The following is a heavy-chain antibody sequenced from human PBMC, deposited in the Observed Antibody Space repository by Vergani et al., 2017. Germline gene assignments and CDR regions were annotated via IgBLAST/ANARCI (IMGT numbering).Heavy chain of an antibody. CDR2: ISWNSGSI. D-gene: IGHD1-26*01. CDR3: ASPRGSAFDI. CDR1: GFTFDDYA. Sequence: EVQLVESGGGLVQPGRSLRLSCAASGFTFDDYAMHWVRQAPGKGLEWVSGISWNSGSIGYADSVKGRFTISRDNAKNSLYLQMNSLRAEDTALYYCASPRGSAFDIWGQGTMVTVSS. V-gene: IGHV3-9*01. J-gene: IGHJ3*02.